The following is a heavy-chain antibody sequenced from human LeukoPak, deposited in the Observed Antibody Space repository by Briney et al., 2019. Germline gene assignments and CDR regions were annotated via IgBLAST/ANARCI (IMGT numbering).Heavy chain of an antibody. J-gene: IGHJ6*03. CDR3: VLQLNAPYYYYMDV. CDR2: INHSGST. Sequence: PSETLSLTCAVYGGSFSGYYWSCIRQPPGKGLEWIGEINHSGSTNYNPSLKSRVTISVDTSKNQFSLKLSSVTAADTAVYYCVLQLNAPYYYYMDVWGKGTTVTVSS. D-gene: IGHD2-2*01. V-gene: IGHV4-34*01. CDR1: GGSFSGYY.